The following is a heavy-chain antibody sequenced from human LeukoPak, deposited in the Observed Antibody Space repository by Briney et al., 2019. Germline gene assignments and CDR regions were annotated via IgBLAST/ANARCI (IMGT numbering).Heavy chain of an antibody. CDR1: GFTFSSYG. D-gene: IGHD3-10*01. J-gene: IGHJ4*02. CDR2: ISYDGSNK. CDR3: AKDLSMVRGVPAPGDY. V-gene: IGHV3-30*18. Sequence: GGSLRLSCAASGFTFSSYGMHWVRQAPGKGLEWVAVISYDGSNKYYADSVKGRFTISRDNSKNTLYLQMNSLRAGDTAVYYCAKDLSMVRGVPAPGDYWGQGTLVTVSS.